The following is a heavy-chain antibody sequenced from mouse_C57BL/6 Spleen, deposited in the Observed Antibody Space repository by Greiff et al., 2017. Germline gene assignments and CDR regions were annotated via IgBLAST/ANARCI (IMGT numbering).Heavy chain of an antibody. V-gene: IGHV1-64*01. CDR1: GYTFTSYW. CDR3: ARVDAMDY. J-gene: IGHJ4*01. Sequence: VQLQQSGAELVKPGASVKLSCKASGYTFTSYWMHWVKQRPGQGLEWIGMIHPNSGSTNYNEKFKSKATLTVDKSSSTAYMQLSSLKSEDSAVYYCARVDAMDYWGQGTSVTVSS. CDR2: IHPNSGST.